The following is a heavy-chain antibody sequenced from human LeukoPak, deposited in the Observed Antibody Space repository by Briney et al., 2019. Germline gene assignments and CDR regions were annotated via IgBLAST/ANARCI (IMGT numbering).Heavy chain of an antibody. CDR1: GDSINYDY. Sequence: SETLSLTCVASGDSINYDYWSWVRQPAGKGLEWIGRIYPSGSINYNPSLKSRVTMSVDTSKNQVSLKLNSVTAADTAVCYCTRGRGQWLVDYWGQGTLVTVSS. CDR3: TRGRGQWLVDY. D-gene: IGHD6-19*01. J-gene: IGHJ4*02. V-gene: IGHV4-4*07. CDR2: IYPSGSI.